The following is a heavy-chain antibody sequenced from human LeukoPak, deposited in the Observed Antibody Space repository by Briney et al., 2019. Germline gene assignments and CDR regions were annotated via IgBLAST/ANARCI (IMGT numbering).Heavy chain of an antibody. D-gene: IGHD3-22*01. V-gene: IGHV3-74*01. CDR3: ATSSGRAFDI. CDR1: GFTFSNFW. J-gene: IGHJ3*02. Sequence: PGGSLRLSCAASGFTFSNFWMHWVRQAPGKGLVWVSHINSDGSSTTYAGSVKGRFTISRDNAKNTLYLQMNSLRAEDTALYYCATSSGRAFDIWGQGTMVTVSS. CDR2: INSDGSST.